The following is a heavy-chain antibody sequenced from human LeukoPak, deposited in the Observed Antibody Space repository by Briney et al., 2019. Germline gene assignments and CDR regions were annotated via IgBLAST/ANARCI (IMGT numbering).Heavy chain of an antibody. CDR2: IYSGGST. CDR1: GFTLSSNY. D-gene: IGHD1-26*01. J-gene: IGHJ3*02. Sequence: PGGSLRLSCAASGFTLSSNYMSWVRQAPGKRLGWGSVIYSGGSTYYPDSVKGRFTISRDNSKNTLYLQMNSLRAEDTAVYYCARWELNDAFDIWGQGTMVTVSS. V-gene: IGHV3-66*01. CDR3: ARWELNDAFDI.